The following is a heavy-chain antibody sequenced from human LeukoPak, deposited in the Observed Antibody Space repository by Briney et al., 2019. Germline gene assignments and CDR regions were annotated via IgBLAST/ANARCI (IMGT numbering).Heavy chain of an antibody. V-gene: IGHV3-23*01. J-gene: IGHJ6*03. CDR1: GFTYSSYA. CDR2: ISGSGGST. CDR3: AKSSSSLVAYYYYMDV. Sequence: GGSLRLSCAASGFTYSSYAMSWVRQAPGKGLEWVSAISGSGGSTYYADSVKGRFTISRDNSKNTLYLLMDSLRAEDTALYYCAKSSSSLVAYYYYMDVWGKGTTVTVPS.